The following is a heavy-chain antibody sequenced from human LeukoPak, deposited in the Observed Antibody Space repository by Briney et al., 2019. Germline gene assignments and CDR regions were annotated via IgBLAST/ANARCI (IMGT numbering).Heavy chain of an antibody. CDR3: ARERGYGSAWYLDY. J-gene: IGHJ4*02. CDR2: IGPSISTI. CDR1: GFTFSSYS. Sequence: AGGSLRLSCAASGFTFSSYSMNWVRQAPGKGLEWGSYIGPSISTIFYADSVRGRFTISRDNGKNSLYLQMSSLRDEDTAVYYCARERGYGSAWYLDYWGQGTRVTVSS. V-gene: IGHV3-48*02. D-gene: IGHD6-19*01.